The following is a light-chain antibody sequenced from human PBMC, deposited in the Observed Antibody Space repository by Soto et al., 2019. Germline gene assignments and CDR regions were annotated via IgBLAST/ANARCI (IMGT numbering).Light chain of an antibody. V-gene: IGKV3-15*01. Sequence: EIVMTQSQATLSVSPEERATLSCRASQSVSSNLAWYQQKPGQAPRLLSYGASTRATGIPARFSGSGSGTEFTLTISSLQSEDFAVYYCQQYNNWPPLTFGGGTKVDI. CDR1: QSVSSN. J-gene: IGKJ4*01. CDR2: GAS. CDR3: QQYNNWPPLT.